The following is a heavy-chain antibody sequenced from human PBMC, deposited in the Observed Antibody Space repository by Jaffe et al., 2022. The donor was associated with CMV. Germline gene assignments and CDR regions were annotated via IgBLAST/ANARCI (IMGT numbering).Heavy chain of an antibody. CDR3: AHASWVARRVGFELYYFDY. Sequence: QVQLVQSGAEVKKPGSSVKVSCKASGGTFSSYAISWVRQAPGQGLEWMGGIIPIFGTANYAQKFQGRVTITADESTSTAYMELSSLRSEDTAVYYCAHASWVARRVGFELYYFDYWGQGTLVTVSS. D-gene: IGHD6-6*01. CDR2: IIPIFGTA. CDR1: GGTFSSYA. J-gene: IGHJ4*02. V-gene: IGHV1-69*01.